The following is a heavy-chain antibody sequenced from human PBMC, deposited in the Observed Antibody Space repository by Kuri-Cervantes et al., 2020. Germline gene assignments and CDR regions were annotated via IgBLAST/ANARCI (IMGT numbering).Heavy chain of an antibody. CDR1: GFTFSGSA. CDR3: TRRTYYDSSGYYPDAFDI. D-gene: IGHD3-22*01. J-gene: IGHJ3*02. V-gene: IGHV3-73*01. CDR2: IRSEANNYAT. Sequence: GESLKISCAASGFTFSGSAMHWVRQASGKGLEWVGRIRSEANNYATAYAASVRGRFTIPRDDSKNTAYLQMDSLRTADTAVYYCTRRTYYDSSGYYPDAFDIWGQGTMVTVSS.